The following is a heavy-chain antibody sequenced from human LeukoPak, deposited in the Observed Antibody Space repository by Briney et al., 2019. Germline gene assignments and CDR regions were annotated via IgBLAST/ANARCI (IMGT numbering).Heavy chain of an antibody. J-gene: IGHJ4*02. D-gene: IGHD3-10*01. CDR1: VGSISSSNW. CDR3: ASVAARFGGNGY. Sequence: SGTLSLTCAVSVGSISSSNWWSWVRQPPGKGLEWIGEIYHSGSTNYNPSLKSRDTISVDKSKNQFSLKLSSVTAADTAVYYCASVAARFGGNGYWGQGTLVTVSS. V-gene: IGHV4-4*02. CDR2: IYHSGST.